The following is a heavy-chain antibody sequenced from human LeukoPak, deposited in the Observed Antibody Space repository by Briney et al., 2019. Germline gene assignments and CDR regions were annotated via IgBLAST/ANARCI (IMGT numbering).Heavy chain of an antibody. V-gene: IGHV3-21*01. Sequence: PGGSLRLSCAASGFTFRSYSMNWVRQAPGKGLEWVSSISSSSSYIYYADSVKGRFTISRDNAKNSLYLQMNSLRAEDTAVYYCATQSEGYCSSTSCADDYWGQGTLVTVSS. CDR3: ATQSEGYCSSTSCADDY. J-gene: IGHJ4*02. D-gene: IGHD2-2*01. CDR1: GFTFRSYS. CDR2: ISSSSSYI.